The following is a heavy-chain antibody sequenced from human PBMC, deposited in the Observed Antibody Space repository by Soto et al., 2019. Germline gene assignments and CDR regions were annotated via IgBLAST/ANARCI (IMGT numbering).Heavy chain of an antibody. CDR1: GFTFSSYA. CDR2: ISYDGSNK. V-gene: IGHV3-30-3*01. Sequence: PGGSLRLSCAACGFTFSSYAMHGVRQAPGKGLEWVAVISYDGSNKYYADSVKGRFTISRDNSKNTLYLQMNSLRAEDTAVYYCARDGGIQLWFRTRFDYWGQGTLVTVSS. CDR3: ARDGGIQLWFRTRFDY. D-gene: IGHD5-18*01. J-gene: IGHJ4*02.